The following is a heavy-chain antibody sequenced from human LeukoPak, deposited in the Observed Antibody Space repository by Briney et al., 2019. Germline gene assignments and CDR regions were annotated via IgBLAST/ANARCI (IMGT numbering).Heavy chain of an antibody. V-gene: IGHV4-30-4*01. CDR1: GGSISSGDYY. D-gene: IGHD6-13*01. Sequence: PSQTLSLTCTVSGGSISSGDYYWSWIRQPPGKGLEWIGYIYYSGSTYYNPSLKSRVTISVDTSKNQFSLKLSSVTAADTAVYYCARDGTARGIGYFQHWGQGTLVTVSS. CDR2: IYYSGST. CDR3: ARDGTARGIGYFQH. J-gene: IGHJ1*01.